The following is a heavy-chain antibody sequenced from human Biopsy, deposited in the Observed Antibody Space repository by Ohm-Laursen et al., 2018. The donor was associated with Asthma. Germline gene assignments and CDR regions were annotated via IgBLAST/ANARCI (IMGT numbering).Heavy chain of an antibody. CDR2: VNTGNGDT. CDR1: GYNFISFA. J-gene: IGHJ3*01. CDR3: ARTYYDFLTGQVKDVFGV. Sequence: ASVKVSCKPSGYNFISFAIHWVRQAPGQRLEWMGWVNTGNGDTKYSQKFQGRVTITRDTSASTAYMELRSLRSEDTATYYCARTYYDFLTGQVKDVFGVWGQGTMVTVPS. D-gene: IGHD3-9*01. V-gene: IGHV1-3*04.